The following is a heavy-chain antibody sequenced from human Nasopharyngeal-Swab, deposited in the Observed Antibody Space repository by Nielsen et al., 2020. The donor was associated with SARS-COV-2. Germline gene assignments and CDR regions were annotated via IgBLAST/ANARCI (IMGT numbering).Heavy chain of an antibody. CDR1: GFTFSSYA. V-gene: IGHV3-23*01. Sequence: GESLKISCAASGFTFSSYAMSWVRQAPGKGLEWVSAISGSGGSTYYADSVKGRFTISRGNSKNTLYLQMNSLRAEDTAVYYCATRGYSYGSVDYWGQGTLVTVSS. CDR2: ISGSGGST. CDR3: ATRGYSYGSVDY. D-gene: IGHD5-18*01. J-gene: IGHJ4*02.